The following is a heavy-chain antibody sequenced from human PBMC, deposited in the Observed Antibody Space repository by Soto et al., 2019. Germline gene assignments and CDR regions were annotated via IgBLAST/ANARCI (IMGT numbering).Heavy chain of an antibody. CDR1: GYIFSTYS. CDR3: TRDMREVLTMGYFYYGLDV. V-gene: IGHV3-48*02. J-gene: IGHJ6*02. D-gene: IGHD1-26*01. Sequence: EVQLVESGGGLVQPGGSLRLSCGASGYIFSTYSMNWVRQAPGKGLEWVSYISSSSSTIYYADSVKGRFTISRDNAKNSVYLQMNSLRDEDTAVYYCTRDMREVLTMGYFYYGLDVWGRGTAVTVSS. CDR2: ISSSSSTI.